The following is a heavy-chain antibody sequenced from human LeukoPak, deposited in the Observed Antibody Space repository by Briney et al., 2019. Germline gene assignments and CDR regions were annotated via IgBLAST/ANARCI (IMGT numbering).Heavy chain of an antibody. Sequence: SGPTLVNPTQTLTLTCTFSGFSLSTSGVGVGWIRQPPGKALQWLALIYWDDDKRYNPSLKSRLTITKVTSKNQVVLTMTNMDPVDTATYYCAHRGCSSTSCLNWFDPWGQGTLVTVSS. CDR2: IYWDDDK. CDR3: AHRGCSSTSCLNWFDP. D-gene: IGHD2-2*01. J-gene: IGHJ5*02. V-gene: IGHV2-5*02. CDR1: GFSLSTSGVG.